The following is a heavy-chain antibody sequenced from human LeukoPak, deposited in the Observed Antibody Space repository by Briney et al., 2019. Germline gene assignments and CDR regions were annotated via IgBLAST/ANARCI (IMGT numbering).Heavy chain of an antibody. CDR3: ARLDSSGRGGFDY. V-gene: IGHV3-30-3*01. Sequence: GGSLRLSCAASGFTLTNFVMTWVRQAAGEGLEWAAVISDDGSNKYYADSVKGRFTISRDNSKRTLFLQMNSLRAEDTAVYYCARLDSSGRGGFDYWGQGTLVTVSS. CDR2: ISDDGSNK. CDR1: GFTLTNFV. J-gene: IGHJ4*02. D-gene: IGHD3/OR15-3a*01.